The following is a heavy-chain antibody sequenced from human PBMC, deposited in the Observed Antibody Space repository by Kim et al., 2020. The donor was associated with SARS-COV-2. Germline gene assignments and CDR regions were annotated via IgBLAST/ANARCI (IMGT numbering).Heavy chain of an antibody. Sequence: ASVKVSCKASGYTFTGYYMHWVRQAPGQGLEWMGWINPNSGGTNYAQKFQGWVTMTRDTSISTAYMELSRLRSDDTAVYYCARDLMKGYDSSGNDYWGQGTLVTVSA. CDR3: ARDLMKGYDSSGNDY. CDR2: INPNSGGT. V-gene: IGHV1-2*04. D-gene: IGHD3-22*01. J-gene: IGHJ4*02. CDR1: GYTFTGYY.